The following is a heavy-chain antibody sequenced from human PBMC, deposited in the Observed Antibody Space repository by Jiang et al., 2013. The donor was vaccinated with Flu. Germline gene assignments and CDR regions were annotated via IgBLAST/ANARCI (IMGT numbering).Heavy chain of an antibody. V-gene: IGHV7-4-1*02. D-gene: IGHD6-13*01. CDR3: MTLQPRIAAPEF. J-gene: IGHJ4*02. CDR1: GYTFTQYP. CDR2: INTITGNP. Sequence: QSGSELTKPGASVKISCKASGYTFTQYPMNWVRQAPGQGLEWMGWINTITGNPTYAQGFTGRFVFSLDTSVTTAYLEISSLKAEDTGIYYCMTLQPRIAAPEFWGQGALVTVSS.